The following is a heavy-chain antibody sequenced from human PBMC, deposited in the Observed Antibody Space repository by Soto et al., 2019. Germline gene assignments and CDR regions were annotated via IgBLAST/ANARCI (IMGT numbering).Heavy chain of an antibody. Sequence: TSETLSLTCAVSGGSISSVNWWSWVRQPPGKGLEWIGEIYHSGSTNYNPSLKSRVTISMDKSKNQFSLTLNSVTAADTAVYYCARDRSASIAVAGRSYFDYWGQGTLVTVSS. D-gene: IGHD6-19*01. J-gene: IGHJ4*02. CDR1: GGSISSVNW. V-gene: IGHV4-4*02. CDR2: IYHSGST. CDR3: ARDRSASIAVAGRSYFDY.